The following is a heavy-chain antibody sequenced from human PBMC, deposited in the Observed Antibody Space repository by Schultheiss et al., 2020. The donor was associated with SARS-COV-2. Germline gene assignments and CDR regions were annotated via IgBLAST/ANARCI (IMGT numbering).Heavy chain of an antibody. D-gene: IGHD6-19*01. CDR2: IYYSGYT. CDR1: GGSISSGGYY. J-gene: IGHJ3*01. Sequence: SETLSLTCTVSGGSISSGGYYWSWIRQPPGKGLEWIGYIYYSGYTNYNPSLKRRVTMSVDTSKNQFSLKLSSVTAADTALYYCAKDAADGLAVLDACDLWGQGTMVTVSS. CDR3: AKDAADGLAVLDACDL. V-gene: IGHV4-61*08.